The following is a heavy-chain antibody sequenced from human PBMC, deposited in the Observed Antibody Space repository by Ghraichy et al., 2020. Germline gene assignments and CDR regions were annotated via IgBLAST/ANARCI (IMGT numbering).Heavy chain of an antibody. CDR3: ARSSGDFDY. CDR2: IFYSGST. J-gene: IGHJ4*02. D-gene: IGHD7-27*01. V-gene: IGHV4-39*01. Sequence: GSLRLSCTVSGGSIRGSPYYWGWVRQPPGKGLEWIGSIFYSGSTYFNPSLKSRGTISLDTSKNQISLKLNSVTAADTAVYYCARSSGDFDYWGQGTLVIVSS. CDR1: GGSIRGSPYY.